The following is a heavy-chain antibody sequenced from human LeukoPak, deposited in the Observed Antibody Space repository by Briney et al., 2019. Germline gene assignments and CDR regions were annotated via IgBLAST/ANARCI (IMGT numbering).Heavy chain of an antibody. Sequence: MSGGSLRLSCAASGFTFSSYSMNWVRQAPGKGLEWVSSISSSSSYIYYADSVKGRFTISRDNAKNSLYLQMNSLRAEDTAVYYCARAYGSGSYYGMDVWGQGTTVTVSS. CDR1: GFTFSSYS. CDR2: ISSSSSYI. D-gene: IGHD3-10*01. J-gene: IGHJ6*02. CDR3: ARAYGSGSYYGMDV. V-gene: IGHV3-21*01.